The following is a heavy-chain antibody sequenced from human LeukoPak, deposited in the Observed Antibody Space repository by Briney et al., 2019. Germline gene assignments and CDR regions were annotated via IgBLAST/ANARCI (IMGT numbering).Heavy chain of an antibody. J-gene: IGHJ4*02. CDR2: IYYSGST. Sequence: SETLSLTCTVSGTPFTSSDYYWGWIRQPPGKGLERIGSIYYSGSTYYNPSLKSRVTISADTSRNQFSLKLTSVTAADTAVYYCARAPDYWGQGTLVTVSS. CDR1: GTPFTSSDYY. V-gene: IGHV4-39*07. CDR3: ARAPDY.